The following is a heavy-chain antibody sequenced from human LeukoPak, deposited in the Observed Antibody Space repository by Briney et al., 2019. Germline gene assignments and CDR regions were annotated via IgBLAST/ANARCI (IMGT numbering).Heavy chain of an antibody. CDR2: INHSGST. Sequence: SETLSLTCTVSGGSISDVSYYWAWIRQPPGKGLEWIGEINHSGSTNYNPSLKSRVTISVDTSKNQFSLKLSSVTAADTAVYYCARNHGYRPFDYWGQGTLVTVSS. V-gene: IGHV4-39*07. CDR1: GGSISDVSYY. CDR3: ARNHGYRPFDY. D-gene: IGHD5-24*01. J-gene: IGHJ4*02.